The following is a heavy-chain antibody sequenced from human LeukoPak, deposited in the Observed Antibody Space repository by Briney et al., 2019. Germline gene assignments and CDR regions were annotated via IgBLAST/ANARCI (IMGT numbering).Heavy chain of an antibody. V-gene: IGHV4-34*01. CDR2: INHSGST. J-gene: IGHJ4*02. Sequence: SETLSLTCAVYGGSFSGYYWSWIRQPPGKGLEWIGEINHSGSTNYNPSLKSRVTISVDTSKNQFSLKLSSVTAADTAVYYCVRHSRYYDSSGSDYWGQGTLVTVSS. CDR1: GGSFSGYY. D-gene: IGHD3-22*01. CDR3: VRHSRYYDSSGSDY.